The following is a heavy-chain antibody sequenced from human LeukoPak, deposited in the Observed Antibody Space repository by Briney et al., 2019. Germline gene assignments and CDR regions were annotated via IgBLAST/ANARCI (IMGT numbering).Heavy chain of an antibody. CDR1: GFTFSDYY. V-gene: IGHV3-11*01. J-gene: IGHJ6*03. CDR2: ISSSGATI. Sequence: GGSLRLSCAASGFTFSDYYMAWIRQAPGQGLEWVSYISSSGATIYYADSVKGRFTISRDNAKNSLYLQMNSLRAEDTAVYYCARPEAVAGTYYYYYYMSVWGKGTTVTVSS. D-gene: IGHD2-15*01. CDR3: ARPEAVAGTYYYYYYMSV.